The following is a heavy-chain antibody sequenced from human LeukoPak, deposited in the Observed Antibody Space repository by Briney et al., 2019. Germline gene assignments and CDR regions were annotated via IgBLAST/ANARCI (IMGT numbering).Heavy chain of an antibody. J-gene: IGHJ4*02. CDR3: ARDLSGYSSLLDY. CDR1: GFTFSTYT. CDR2: ISGSGSYI. V-gene: IGHV3-21*01. D-gene: IGHD3-22*01. Sequence: GGSLRLSCAASGFTFSTYTMNWVRQAPGKGLEWVSSISGSGSYIYYADSVKGRLTISRDNAKNSLYLQMNSLRAEDTAVYYCARDLSGYSSLLDYWGQGTLVTVSS.